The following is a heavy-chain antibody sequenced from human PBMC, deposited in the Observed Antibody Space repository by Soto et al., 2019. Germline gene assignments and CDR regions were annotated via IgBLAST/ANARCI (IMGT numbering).Heavy chain of an antibody. Sequence: SETLSLTCTVSGGSISVYYWSWIRQPPGKGLEWIGYIYNSVSTNSNPSLKSRVTISVDTSKNLFSLNLSSVTAADTAVYYCARVLSGVVDHHFDYWGQGTLVTVSS. CDR3: ARVLSGVVDHHFDY. CDR1: GGSISVYY. D-gene: IGHD3-10*02. V-gene: IGHV4-59*01. J-gene: IGHJ4*02. CDR2: IYNSVST.